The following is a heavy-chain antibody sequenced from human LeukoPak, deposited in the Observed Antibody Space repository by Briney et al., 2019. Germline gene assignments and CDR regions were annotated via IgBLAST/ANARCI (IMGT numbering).Heavy chain of an antibody. J-gene: IGHJ4*02. V-gene: IGHV1-18*01. Sequence: ASVRVSCKASGYTFNSYGISWVRQAPGQGLEWMGWISAYNGNTNYAQKLQGRVTMTTDTSTSTAYMELRSLRSDDTAVYYCAGPHYSNSWSPFDYWGQGTLVTVSS. D-gene: IGHD6-13*01. CDR3: AGPHYSNSWSPFDY. CDR1: GYTFNSYG. CDR2: ISAYNGNT.